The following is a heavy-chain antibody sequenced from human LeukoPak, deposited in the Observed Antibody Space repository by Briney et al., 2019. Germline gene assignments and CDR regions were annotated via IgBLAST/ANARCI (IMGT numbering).Heavy chain of an antibody. J-gene: IGHJ4*02. CDR2: ISYDGSNK. D-gene: IGHD2-15*01. CDR3: ARVEGGGLPRWY. Sequence: GGSLRLSCAASGFTFSSYAMHWVRQAPGKGLEWVAVISYDGSNKYYAASVKGRFTISRDNSKDTGYLQMNSLRAEDTAIYYCARVEGGGLPRWYWGQGTLVIVSS. CDR1: GFTFSSYA. V-gene: IGHV3-30*14.